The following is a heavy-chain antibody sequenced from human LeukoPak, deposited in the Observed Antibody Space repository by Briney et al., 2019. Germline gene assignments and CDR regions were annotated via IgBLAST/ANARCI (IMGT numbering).Heavy chain of an antibody. CDR1: GGSISGSSYY. J-gene: IGHJ4*02. D-gene: IGHD3-10*01. CDR2: IYYSGST. V-gene: IGHV4-61*01. CDR3: ARASDDYYYGSGSYLGRIDY. Sequence: PSETLSLTCTVSGGSISGSSYYWSWIRQPPGKGLKWIGYIYYSGSTNYNPSLKSRVTISVDTSKSQFSLKMSSVTAADTAVYYCARASDDYYYGSGSYLGRIDYWGQGTLVTVSS.